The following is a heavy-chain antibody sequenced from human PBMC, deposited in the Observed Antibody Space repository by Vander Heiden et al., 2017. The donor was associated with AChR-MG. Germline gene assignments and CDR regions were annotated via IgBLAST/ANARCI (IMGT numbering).Heavy chain of an antibody. CDR1: GGSISSSSYY. Sequence: QLQLQESGPGLVKPSETLSLTCTVSGGSISSSSYYWGWIRQHPGKGLEWIGIIYYSGSTYYNPSLKSRVTISVDTSKNQFSLKLSSVTAADTAVYYCARHGPSAMVITNWFDPWGQGTLVTVSS. CDR3: ARHGPSAMVITNWFDP. D-gene: IGHD5-18*01. J-gene: IGHJ5*02. CDR2: IYYSGST. V-gene: IGHV4-39*01.